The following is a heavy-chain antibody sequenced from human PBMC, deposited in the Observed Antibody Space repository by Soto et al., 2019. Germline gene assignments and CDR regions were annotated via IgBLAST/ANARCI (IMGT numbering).Heavy chain of an antibody. CDR2: IRQDGSEK. V-gene: IGHV3-7*02. CDR3: ARGLAAPDH. CDR1: GFTFSGYY. Sequence: GGSLRLSCVASGFTFSGYYMSWVRQAPGKGLEWVANIRQDGSEKDYVDSVRGRFTISRDNAMSSVFLQMDSLRAEDTAIYYCARGLAAPDHWGQEALVTVSS. D-gene: IGHD3-3*02. J-gene: IGHJ4*02.